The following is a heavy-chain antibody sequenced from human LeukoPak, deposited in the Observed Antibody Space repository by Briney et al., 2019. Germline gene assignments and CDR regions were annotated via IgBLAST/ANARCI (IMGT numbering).Heavy chain of an antibody. CDR2: ISNYNGNT. V-gene: IGHV1-18*01. CDR3: ARDRAAAAMGL. J-gene: IGHJ4*02. CDR1: GYTFISYG. Sequence: ASVKVSCKASGYTFISYGISWVRQAPGQGLEWMGWISNYNGNTNYAQKLQGRVTMTTDTSTSTAYMELRSLRYDDTAVYYCARDRAAAAMGLWGQGTLVTVSS. D-gene: IGHD2-2*01.